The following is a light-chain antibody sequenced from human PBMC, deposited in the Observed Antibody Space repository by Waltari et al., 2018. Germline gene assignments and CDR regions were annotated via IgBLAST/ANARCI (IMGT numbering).Light chain of an antibody. J-gene: IGKJ2*01. Sequence: VIWMTQSPSLLSASTGDRVTISCRMSQAISSYLSWYQQKPGKAPELRIYAASTLQSGVPSRFSGSGSGTDFTLTISCLQSEDFATYYCQQYYSFPYTFGQGTKLEIK. CDR3: QQYYSFPYT. CDR1: QAISSY. CDR2: AAS. V-gene: IGKV1D-8*01.